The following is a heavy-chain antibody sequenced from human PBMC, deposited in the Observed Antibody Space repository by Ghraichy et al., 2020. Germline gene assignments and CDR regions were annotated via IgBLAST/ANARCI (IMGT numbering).Heavy chain of an antibody. CDR3: ARVLTYGDYVDY. CDR2: IYTSGST. CDR1: GGSISSGSYY. V-gene: IGHV4-61*02. Sequence: ALNISCTVSGGSISSGSYYWSWIRQPAGKGLEWIGRIYTSGSTNSNPSLKSRVTISIDTSKNQFSLRLYSVTAADTAVYYCARVLTYGDYVDYWGQGTLVTVSS. D-gene: IGHD4-17*01. J-gene: IGHJ4*02.